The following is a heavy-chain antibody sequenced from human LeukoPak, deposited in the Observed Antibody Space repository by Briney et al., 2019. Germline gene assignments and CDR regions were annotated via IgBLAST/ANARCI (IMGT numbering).Heavy chain of an antibody. CDR2: MKQDGSEK. CDR3: AREARPQWLGFHYYYYYMDV. V-gene: IGHV3-7*01. Sequence: GGSLRLSCAASGFTFSSYWMSWVRQAPGKGLEWVANMKQDGSEKYYVDSVKGRFTISRDNAKNSLYLQMNSLRAEDTAVYYCAREARPQWLGFHYYYYYMDVWGKGTTVTVSS. CDR1: GFTFSSYW. D-gene: IGHD6-19*01. J-gene: IGHJ6*03.